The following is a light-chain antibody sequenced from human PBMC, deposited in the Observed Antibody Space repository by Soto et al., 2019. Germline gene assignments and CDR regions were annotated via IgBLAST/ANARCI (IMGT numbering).Light chain of an antibody. CDR1: QSVSSSY. Sequence: EIVLTQSPGTLSLSPGERATLSCRASQSVSSSYLAWYQQKPGQAPRLLIYGASSRATGIPDRFSGSGSGTDFTLTISRLELEDFAVYYCQQYGRWWTFGQGTKVEIK. J-gene: IGKJ1*01. CDR3: QQYGRWWT. CDR2: GAS. V-gene: IGKV3-20*01.